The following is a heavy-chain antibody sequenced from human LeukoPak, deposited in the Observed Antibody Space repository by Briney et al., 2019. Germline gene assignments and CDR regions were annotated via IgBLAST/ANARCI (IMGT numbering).Heavy chain of an antibody. J-gene: IGHJ3*02. D-gene: IGHD2-21*02. CDR1: GGTFSSYA. Sequence: ASVKVSCKASGGTFSSYAISWVRQAPGQGPEWMGGIIPIFGTANYAQKFQGRVTITADESTSTAYMELSSLRSEDTAVYYSARVGRYCGGDCYPEGDAFDIWGQGTMVTVSS. V-gene: IGHV1-69*13. CDR3: ARVGRYCGGDCYPEGDAFDI. CDR2: IIPIFGTA.